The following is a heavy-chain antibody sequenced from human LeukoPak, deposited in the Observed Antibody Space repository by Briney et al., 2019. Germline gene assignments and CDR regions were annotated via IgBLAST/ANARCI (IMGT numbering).Heavy chain of an antibody. V-gene: IGHV4-59*01. Sequence: SETLSLTCTVSRGSLTSSYWSWIRQPPGKGLEWIGYIYYSGGTNYNPSLKSRVTISVDTSKNRFSLKLRSVTAADTAVYYCARAGTNDYGDLAGWFDPWGQGTLVIVSS. J-gene: IGHJ5*02. CDR2: IYYSGGT. CDR3: ARAGTNDYGDLAGWFDP. CDR1: RGSLTSSY. D-gene: IGHD4-17*01.